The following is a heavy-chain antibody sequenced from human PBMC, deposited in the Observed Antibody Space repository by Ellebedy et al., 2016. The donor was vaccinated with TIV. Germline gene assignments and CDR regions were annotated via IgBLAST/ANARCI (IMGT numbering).Heavy chain of an antibody. CDR2: FSAYSGNT. J-gene: IGHJ4*02. D-gene: IGHD5-24*01. Sequence: ASVKVSCXASGYTFSSYAITWVRQTPGQGLEWMGWFSAYSGNTNYAQKFQGRVTMTTDTSTSTAYMELRSLRSDDTAVYYCARDKIGDGYPIRDNWGQGTLVTVSS. CDR1: GYTFSSYA. CDR3: ARDKIGDGYPIRDN. V-gene: IGHV1-18*01.